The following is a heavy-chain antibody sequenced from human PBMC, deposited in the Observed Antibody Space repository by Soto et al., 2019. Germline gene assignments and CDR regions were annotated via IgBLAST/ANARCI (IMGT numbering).Heavy chain of an antibody. V-gene: IGHV3-23*01. CDR1: WFSLRSNY. D-gene: IGHD3-10*01. J-gene: IGHJ3*02. CDR2: ISGSGGST. Sequence: GSLRLPCAASWFSLRSNYLNWVRPAPGKGLEWDSAISGSGGSTYYADSVKGRFTISRDNSKNTQYLQMNSLRAEDTAVYYCAKEVYYYGSGGDGYDIRGQGTMVTVSS. CDR3: AKEVYYYGSGGDGYDI.